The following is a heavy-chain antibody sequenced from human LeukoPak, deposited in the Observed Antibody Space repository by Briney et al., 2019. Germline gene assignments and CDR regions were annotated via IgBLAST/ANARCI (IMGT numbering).Heavy chain of an antibody. CDR3: AKDSRYYDFWSGYTPYYYMDV. D-gene: IGHD3-3*01. J-gene: IGHJ6*03. Sequence: GRSLRLSCAASGFTFSSYGMHWVRQAPGKGLEWVAVIWYGGSNKYYADSVKGRFTISRDNSKNTLYLQMNSLRAEDTAVYYCAKDSRYYDFWSGYTPYYYMDVWGKGTTVTVSS. V-gene: IGHV3-30*18. CDR1: GFTFSSYG. CDR2: IWYGGSNK.